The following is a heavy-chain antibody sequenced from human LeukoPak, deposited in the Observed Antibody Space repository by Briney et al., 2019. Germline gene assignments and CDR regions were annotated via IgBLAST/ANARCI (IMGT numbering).Heavy chain of an antibody. Sequence: SETLSLTRTVSGGSISSYYWSWIRQPPGKGLEWIGYIYYSGSTNYNPSLKSRVTISVDTSKNQFALRLTSVTAADTAVYYCARVSNDAARSLDSWGQGTLVTVSS. J-gene: IGHJ4*02. CDR1: GGSISSYY. V-gene: IGHV4-59*08. D-gene: IGHD6-6*01. CDR3: ARVSNDAARSLDS. CDR2: IYYSGST.